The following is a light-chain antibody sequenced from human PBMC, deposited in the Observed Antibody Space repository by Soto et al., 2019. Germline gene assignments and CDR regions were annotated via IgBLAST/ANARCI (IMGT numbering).Light chain of an antibody. CDR1: QTISSW. J-gene: IGKJ1*01. CDR2: KAS. V-gene: IGKV1-5*03. CDR3: QHYNSYSEA. Sequence: DIQITPSPSTLSGSVADRVTITCRASQTISSWLAWYQQTPGKAPKLLIYKASTLKSGVPSRFSGSGSGTEITLTISSLQPDDFATYYCQHYNSYSEAFGQGTKVDIK.